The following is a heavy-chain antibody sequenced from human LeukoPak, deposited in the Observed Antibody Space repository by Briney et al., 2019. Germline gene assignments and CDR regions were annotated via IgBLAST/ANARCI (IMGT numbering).Heavy chain of an antibody. J-gene: IGHJ4*02. D-gene: IGHD6-19*01. CDR3: ARENMAGTGAYSCFDY. CDR2: IYYSGST. V-gene: IGHV4-59*01. CDR1: GGSISSYY. Sequence: SETLSLTCTVSGGSISSYYWSWIRQPPGKGLEWIGYIYYSGSTNYNPSLKSRVTISVDTSKNQFSLKLSSVTAADTAVYYCARENMAGTGAYSCFDYWGQGTLVTVSS.